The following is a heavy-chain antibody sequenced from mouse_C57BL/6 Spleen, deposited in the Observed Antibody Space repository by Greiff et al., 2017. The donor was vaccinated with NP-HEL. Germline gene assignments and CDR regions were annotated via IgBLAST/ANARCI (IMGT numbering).Heavy chain of an antibody. CDR2: INPGSGGT. V-gene: IGHV1-54*01. D-gene: IGHD2-1*01. CDR3: ARSGYGNSYYAMDY. CDR1: GYAFTNYL. J-gene: IGHJ4*01. Sequence: QVQLQQSGAELVRPGTSVKVSCKASGYAFTNYLIEWVKQRPGQGLEWIGVINPGSGGTNYNEKFKGKATLTADKSSSTAYMQLSSLTSEDSAVYFCARSGYGNSYYAMDYWGQGTSVTVSS.